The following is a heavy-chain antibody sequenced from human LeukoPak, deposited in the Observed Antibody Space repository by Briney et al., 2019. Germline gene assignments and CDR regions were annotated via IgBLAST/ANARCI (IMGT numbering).Heavy chain of an antibody. D-gene: IGHD3-22*01. CDR2: IWYDGSNK. V-gene: IGHV3-30*19. CDR3: ASGYDSSGYYRY. CDR1: GFTFSDYG. J-gene: IGHJ4*02. Sequence: PGRSLRLSCAASGFTFSDYGIHWVRQAPGKGLEWVAIIWYDGSNKYYADSVKGRFTISRDNSKNTLYLQMNSLRAEDTAVYYCASGYDSSGYYRYWGQGTLVTVSS.